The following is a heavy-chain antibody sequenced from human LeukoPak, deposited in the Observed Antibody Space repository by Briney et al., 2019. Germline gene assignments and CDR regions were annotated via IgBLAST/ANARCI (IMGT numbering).Heavy chain of an antibody. CDR2: MNPNRGNT. V-gene: IGHV1-8*01. CDR3: ARYDFWSGPTGY. J-gene: IGHJ4*02. Sequence: GASVKVSCKASGYTFTSYDINWVRQATGQGLEWMGWMNPNRGNTGYAQKFQGRVTMTRNTSISTAYMELSSLRSEDTAVYYCARYDFWSGPTGYWGQGTLVTVSS. CDR1: GYTFTSYD. D-gene: IGHD3-3*01.